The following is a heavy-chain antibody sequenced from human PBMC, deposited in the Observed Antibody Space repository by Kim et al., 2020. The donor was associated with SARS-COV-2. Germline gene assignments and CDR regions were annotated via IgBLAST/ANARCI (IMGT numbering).Heavy chain of an antibody. D-gene: IGHD6-6*01. Sequence: YYNPSLKSRVTISVDTSKNQFSLKLSSVTAADTAVYYCASFAARPNYFDYWGQGTLVTVSS. CDR3: ASFAARPNYFDY. J-gene: IGHJ4*02. V-gene: IGHV4-39*07.